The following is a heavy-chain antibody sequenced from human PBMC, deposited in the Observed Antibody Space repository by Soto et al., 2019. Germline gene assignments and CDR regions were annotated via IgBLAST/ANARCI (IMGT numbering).Heavy chain of an antibody. Sequence: GGSLRLSCVVSGFSFSTYAMTWVRQAPGKGLEWVSTINSVGSSTYYANSVKGRFTISRDNSKNTLYLQMNSLRAEDTAVYYCARDLGEQWLVRLDYWGQGTLVTVSS. CDR1: GFSFSTYA. V-gene: IGHV3-23*03. CDR2: INSVGSST. D-gene: IGHD6-19*01. J-gene: IGHJ4*02. CDR3: ARDLGEQWLVRLDY.